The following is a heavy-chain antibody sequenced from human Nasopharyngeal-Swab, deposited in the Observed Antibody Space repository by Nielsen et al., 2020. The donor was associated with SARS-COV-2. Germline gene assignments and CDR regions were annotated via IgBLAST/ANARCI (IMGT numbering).Heavy chain of an antibody. CDR1: GGSISSSSYY. J-gene: IGHJ5*02. D-gene: IGHD3-22*01. Sequence: SGTLSLTCTVSGGSISSSSYYWGWIRQPPGKGLEWIGSIYYSGSTYYNPSLKSRVTISVDTSKNQFSLKLSSVTAADTAVYYCARDHRDSSGYYYGWFDPWGQGTLVTVSS. CDR2: IYYSGST. CDR3: ARDHRDSSGYYYGWFDP. V-gene: IGHV4-39*07.